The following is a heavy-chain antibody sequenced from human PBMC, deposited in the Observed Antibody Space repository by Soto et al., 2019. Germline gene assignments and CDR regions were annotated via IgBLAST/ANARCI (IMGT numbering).Heavy chain of an antibody. CDR3: ARAMVGVTAGYSSGWYLPISWFDP. V-gene: IGHV1-2*02. D-gene: IGHD6-19*01. CDR1: GESFTCYY. J-gene: IGHJ5*02. Sequence: GASVKSCCKACGESFTCYYMHWVRQATGQGLEWMGWINPNSGGTNYAQKFQGRVTMTRDTSISTAYMELSRLRSDDTAVYYCARAMVGVTAGYSSGWYLPISWFDPRGQGTLVTVSS. CDR2: INPNSGGT.